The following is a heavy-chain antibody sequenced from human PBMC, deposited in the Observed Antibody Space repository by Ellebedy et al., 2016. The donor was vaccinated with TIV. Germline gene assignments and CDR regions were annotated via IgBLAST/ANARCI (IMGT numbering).Heavy chain of an antibody. J-gene: IGHJ4*02. CDR3: ARFKGRGYYPDY. CDR1: GYSFTTYG. V-gene: IGHV1-18*04. CDR2: ISGNSGNA. Sequence: AASVKVSCKASGYSFTTYGVSWVRQAPGQGLEWMGWISGNSGNARYAEKFEGRVTLTAETSTTTAYMELRRLKSDDTAVYYWARFKGRGYYPDYWGQGTLVTVSS. D-gene: IGHD3-3*01.